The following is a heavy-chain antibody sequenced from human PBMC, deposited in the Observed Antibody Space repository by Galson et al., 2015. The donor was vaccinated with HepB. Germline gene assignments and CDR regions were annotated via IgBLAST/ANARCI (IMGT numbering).Heavy chain of an antibody. CDR2: ISYDGSNK. CDR3: AKVIRVGKVLPGPYFDY. Sequence: SLRLSCAASGFTFSSYGMHWVRQAPGKGLEWVAVISYDGSNKYYADSVKGRFTISRDNSKNTLYLQMNSLRAEDTAVYYCAKVIRVGKVLPGPYFDYWGQGTLVTVSS. CDR1: GFTFSSYG. J-gene: IGHJ4*02. V-gene: IGHV3-30*18. D-gene: IGHD3-10*01.